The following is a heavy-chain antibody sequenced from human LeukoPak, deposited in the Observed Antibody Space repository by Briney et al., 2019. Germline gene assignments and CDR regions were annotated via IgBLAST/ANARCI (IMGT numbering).Heavy chain of an antibody. Sequence: PSETLSLTCTVAGGSISSYYWSWIRQPAGKGLEWIGRIYTSGSTNYNPSLKSLVPMSVDTSKNQFSLKLSSVTAADPAVYYCARPPRHCSSPSCYFWFDPRGQGTLVTVSS. CDR2: IYTSGST. J-gene: IGHJ5*02. CDR3: ARPPRHCSSPSCYFWFDP. V-gene: IGHV4-4*07. CDR1: GGSISSYY. D-gene: IGHD2-2*01.